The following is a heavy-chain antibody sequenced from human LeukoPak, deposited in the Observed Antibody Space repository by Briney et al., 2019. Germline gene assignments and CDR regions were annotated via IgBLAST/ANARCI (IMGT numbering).Heavy chain of an antibody. Sequence: PSETLSLTCSVSGGSISCSNNYWDWIRQPPGQGLEWLGSIYYSGSTYYNPSLKSRVTIYVDTSKNQYSLKMSSVTAADTAVYYCARTSGRGTIDPGNSGYITFWGQGSLVTVSS. CDR2: IYYSGST. J-gene: IGHJ1*01. CDR3: ARTSGRGTIDPGNSGYITF. V-gene: IGHV4-39*01. CDR1: GGSISCSNNY. D-gene: IGHD3-22*01.